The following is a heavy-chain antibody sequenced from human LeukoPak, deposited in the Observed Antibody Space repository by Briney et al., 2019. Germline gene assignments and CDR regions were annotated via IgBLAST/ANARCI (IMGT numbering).Heavy chain of an antibody. CDR1: GYTFTSYA. CDR3: ARDVGYCSGGSSYSP. CDR2: IIPIFGTA. D-gene: IGHD2-15*01. V-gene: IGHV1-69*13. J-gene: IGHJ5*02. Sequence: ASVKVSCKASGYTFTSYAMHWVRQAPGQRLEWMGGIIPIFGTANYAQKFQGRVTITADESTSTAYMELSSLRSEDTAVYYCARDVGYCSGGSSYSPWGQGTLVTVSS.